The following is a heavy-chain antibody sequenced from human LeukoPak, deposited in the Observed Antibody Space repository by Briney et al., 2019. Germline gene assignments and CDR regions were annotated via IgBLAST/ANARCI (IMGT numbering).Heavy chain of an antibody. CDR1: GFTFGNSW. J-gene: IGHJ3*01. Sequence: GGSLRLSCAASGFTFGNSWVHWVRRAPGKGLVWVSLINADGSTATYADSVKGRFTISRDNARNTLSLQMNSLTIEDTTVYYCVVVVEPPDSDGFDVWGQGTMITVSS. CDR2: INADGSTA. D-gene: IGHD1-14*01. CDR3: VVVVEPPDSDGFDV. V-gene: IGHV3-74*01.